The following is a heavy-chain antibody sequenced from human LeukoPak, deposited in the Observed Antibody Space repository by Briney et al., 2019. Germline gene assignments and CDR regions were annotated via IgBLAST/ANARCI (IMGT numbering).Heavy chain of an antibody. CDR1: GFTFDDYA. CDR2: ISGDGGST. D-gene: IGHD3-22*01. CDR3: AKEDRSGGYYPLVDY. J-gene: IGHJ4*02. Sequence: GGSLRLSCAASGFTFDDYAMHWVRQAPGKGLEWVSLISGDGGSTYYADSVKGRFTISRDNSKNSLYLQMNSLRTEDTALYYCAKEDRSGGYYPLVDYWGQGTLVTVSS. V-gene: IGHV3-43*02.